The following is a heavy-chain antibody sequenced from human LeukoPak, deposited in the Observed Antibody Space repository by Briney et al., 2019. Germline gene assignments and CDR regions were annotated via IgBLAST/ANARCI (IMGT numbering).Heavy chain of an antibody. V-gene: IGHV4-30-4*08. CDR2: IYYSGIT. J-gene: IGHJ4*02. CDR1: GGSISSGDYY. D-gene: IGHD4/OR15-4a*01. CDR3: ARTPMVAPDY. Sequence: SETLSLXCTVSGGSISSGDYYWSWSRQPPGKGLEWIGYIYYSGITYYNPSLKSRVTISVDTSKNQFSLKLSSVTAADTAVYYCARTPMVAPDYWGQGTLVTVSS.